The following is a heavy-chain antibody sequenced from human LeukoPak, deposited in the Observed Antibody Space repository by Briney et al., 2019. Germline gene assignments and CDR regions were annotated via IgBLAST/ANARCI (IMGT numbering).Heavy chain of an antibody. J-gene: IGHJ3*02. CDR1: GFTFSSYS. D-gene: IGHD3-22*01. V-gene: IGHV3-21*01. CDR3: ARGDYYDSRGYFNDAFDI. Sequence: GGSLRLSCAVSGFTFSSYSMNWVRQAPGKGLEWVSFFSSSGSYIYYADSVKGRFTISRDIAKNSLFLQMNSLRVEDTAVYYCARGDYYDSRGYFNDAFDIWGQGTMVTVSS. CDR2: FSSSGSYI.